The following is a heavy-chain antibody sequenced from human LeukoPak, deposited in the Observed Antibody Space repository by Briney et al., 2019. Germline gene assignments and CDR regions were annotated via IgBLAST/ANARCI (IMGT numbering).Heavy chain of an antibody. V-gene: IGHV3-23*01. CDR3: ARVSGGLPLRITMIVVSPDDAFDI. J-gene: IGHJ3*02. D-gene: IGHD3-22*01. CDR1: GFTFSSYA. CDR2: ISGSGGST. Sequence: PGGSLRLSCAASGFTFSSYAMSWVRQAPGKGLEWVSAISGSGGSTYYADSVKGRFTISRDNSKNTLYLQMNSLRAEDTAVYYCARVSGGLPLRITMIVVSPDDAFDIWGQGTMVTVSS.